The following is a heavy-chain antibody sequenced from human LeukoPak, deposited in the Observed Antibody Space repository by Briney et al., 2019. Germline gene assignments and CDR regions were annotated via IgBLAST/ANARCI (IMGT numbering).Heavy chain of an antibody. CDR1: GGSISSSPYY. Sequence: SEILSLTCTVSGGSISSSPYYWGWIRQPPGKGLEWIGSIYYSGTTHYNPSLESRVTISVNTSKNQFSLKLASVTAADTAVYYCARDPSSEAVAGIRLRAFDIWGQGTMVTVSS. D-gene: IGHD6-13*01. J-gene: IGHJ3*02. CDR3: ARDPSSEAVAGIRLRAFDI. CDR2: IYYSGTT. V-gene: IGHV4-39*07.